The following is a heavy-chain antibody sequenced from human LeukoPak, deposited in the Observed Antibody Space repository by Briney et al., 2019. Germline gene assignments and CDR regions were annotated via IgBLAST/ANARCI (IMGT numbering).Heavy chain of an antibody. Sequence: SETLSLTCAVYGGSFSGYYWSWIRQPPGKGLEWIGEINHSGSTNYNPSLKSRVTMSVDTSKNQFSLKLSSVTAADTAVYYCARGPIGYCSGGSCFLYYYYGMDVWGQGTTVTVSS. CDR3: ARGPIGYCSGGSCFLYYYYGMDV. CDR1: GGSFSGYY. D-gene: IGHD2-15*01. V-gene: IGHV4-34*01. CDR2: INHSGST. J-gene: IGHJ6*02.